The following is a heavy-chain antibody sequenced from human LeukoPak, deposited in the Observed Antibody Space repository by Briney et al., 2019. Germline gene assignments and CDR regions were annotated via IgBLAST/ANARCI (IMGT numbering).Heavy chain of an antibody. V-gene: IGHV3-23*01. CDR2: ISGTT. D-gene: IGHD6-13*01. CDR1: GFTFSTYA. Sequence: GGSLRLSCAVSGFTFSTYAMIWVRQAPGKGLEWVSAISGTTYYADSVKGRFTISRDNSKNTLYLQMNSLRAEDTAVYYCAKVNSGWSPFDSWGQGTLVTVSS. J-gene: IGHJ4*02. CDR3: AKVNSGWSPFDS.